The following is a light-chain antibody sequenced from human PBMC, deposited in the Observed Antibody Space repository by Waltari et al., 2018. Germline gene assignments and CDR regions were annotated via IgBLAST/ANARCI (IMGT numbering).Light chain of an antibody. J-gene: IGKJ2*01. CDR1: QSVLYSSRNKNY. V-gene: IGKV4-1*01. Sequence: DIVMTQSPDSLPVSLGERATISCKSSQSVLYSSRNKNYLAWYQQKQGQPPELLIYWASTRESGVPDRFIGSGSGTDFTLTITSLQAEDVAVYYCQQYYSIPYTFGQGTKLEIK. CDR3: QQYYSIPYT. CDR2: WAS.